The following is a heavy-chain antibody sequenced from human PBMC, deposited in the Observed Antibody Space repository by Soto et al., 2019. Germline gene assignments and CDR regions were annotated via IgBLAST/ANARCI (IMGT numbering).Heavy chain of an antibody. D-gene: IGHD3-10*01. V-gene: IGHV3-30*03. CDR2: ISYDGSNK. CDR3: ATFGYYYGSARPVDGMDV. J-gene: IGHJ6*02. CDR1: GFTFSSYG. Sequence: QVQLVESGGGVVQPGRSLRLSCAASGFTFSSYGMHWVRQAPGKGLEWVAVISYDGSNKYYADSVKGRFTISRDNSKNTLYLQMNSLRAEDTAVYYCATFGYYYGSARPVDGMDVWGQGTTVTVSS.